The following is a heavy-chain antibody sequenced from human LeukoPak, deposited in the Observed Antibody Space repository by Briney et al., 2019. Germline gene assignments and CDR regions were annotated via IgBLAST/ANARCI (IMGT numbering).Heavy chain of an antibody. Sequence: GGSLRLSCAASGFTFSSYWMSWVRQAPGKGLEWVANIKQDGSEKYYVDSVMGRFTISRDNAKNSLYLQMNSLRDEGMAVYYCARVGVAVATDAFDIWGQGTMVTVSS. CDR2: IKQDGSEK. D-gene: IGHD6-19*01. CDR1: GFTFSSYW. V-gene: IGHV3-7*05. J-gene: IGHJ3*02. CDR3: ARVGVAVATDAFDI.